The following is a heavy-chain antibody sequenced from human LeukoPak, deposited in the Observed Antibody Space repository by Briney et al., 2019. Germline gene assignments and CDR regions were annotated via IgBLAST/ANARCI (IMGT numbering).Heavy chain of an antibody. V-gene: IGHV3-49*04. Sequence: GGSQSLSCTASGFTFGDYDTSWVRQAPGKGLEWGGFNRRKAYGGTTEYVASVKGRFTISRDDSKSIADLQMNSLKTEDTAVYYCTRGILGYCSGGRCYEWFDPWGQGALVTVSS. CDR2: NRRKAYGGTT. J-gene: IGHJ5*02. CDR1: GFTFGDYD. CDR3: TRGILGYCSGGRCYEWFDP. D-gene: IGHD2-15*01.